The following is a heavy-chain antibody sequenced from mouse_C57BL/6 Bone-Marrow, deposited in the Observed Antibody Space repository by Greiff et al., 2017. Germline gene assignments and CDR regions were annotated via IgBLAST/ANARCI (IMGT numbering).Heavy chain of an antibody. CDR1: GFNIKDDY. V-gene: IGHV14-4*01. Sequence: EVQGVESGAELVRPGASVKLSCTASGFNIKDDYMHWVKQRPEQGLEWIGWIDPENGDTEYASKFQGKATITADTSSNTAYLQLSSLTSEDTAVYYCTHYGSSLYYYAMDYWGQGTSVTVSS. J-gene: IGHJ4*01. CDR3: THYGSSLYYYAMDY. D-gene: IGHD1-1*01. CDR2: IDPENGDT.